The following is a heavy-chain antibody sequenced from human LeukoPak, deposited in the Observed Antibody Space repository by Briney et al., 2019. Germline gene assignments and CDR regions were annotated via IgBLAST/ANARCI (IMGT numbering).Heavy chain of an antibody. CDR3: AKDAVAPGSGGDYFDY. Sequence: PGRSLRLSCAASGFTFSSNAMSWVRQAPGKGLEWVSVITGNGGRTYYADSVKGRFTISRDNSKNTLSLQMNSLRADDTAVYYCAKDAVAPGSGGDYFDYWGQGTLVTVSS. CDR1: GFTFSSNA. CDR2: ITGNGGRT. J-gene: IGHJ4*02. V-gene: IGHV3-23*01. D-gene: IGHD3-10*01.